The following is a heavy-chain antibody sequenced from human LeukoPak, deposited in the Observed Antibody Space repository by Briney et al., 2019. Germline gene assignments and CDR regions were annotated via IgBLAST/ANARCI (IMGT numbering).Heavy chain of an antibody. CDR3: ARDRAGPWNDFWSGSQRGMDV. Sequence: ASVKVSCKASGYTFTSYYMHWVRQAPGQGLEWMGIINPSGGSTSYAQKFQGRVTMTRDTSTSTVYMELSSLRSEDTAVYYCARDRAGPWNDFWSGSQRGMDVWGQGTTVTVSS. J-gene: IGHJ6*02. V-gene: IGHV1-46*01. CDR2: INPSGGST. CDR1: GYTFTSYY. D-gene: IGHD3-3*01.